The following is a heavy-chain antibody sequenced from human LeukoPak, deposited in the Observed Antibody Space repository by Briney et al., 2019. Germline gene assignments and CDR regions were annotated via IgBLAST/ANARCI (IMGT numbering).Heavy chain of an antibody. CDR3: ARGFRGGYYYYMDV. Sequence: GASVKVSCKASGYTFTSYDINWVRLATGQGPEWMGWMNPNSGNTGYAQKFQGRVTITRNTSISTAYMELSSLRSDDTAVYYCARGFRGGYYYYMDVWGKGTTVTVSS. J-gene: IGHJ6*03. V-gene: IGHV1-8*03. D-gene: IGHD3-16*01. CDR2: MNPNSGNT. CDR1: GYTFTSYD.